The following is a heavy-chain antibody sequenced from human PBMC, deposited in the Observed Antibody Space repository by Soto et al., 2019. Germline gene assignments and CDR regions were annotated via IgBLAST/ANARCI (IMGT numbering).Heavy chain of an antibody. Sequence: QVQLVQSGAEVKKPGSSVKVSCKASGGTFSNYAISWVRQAPGQGLEWMGGITPIFGTTNYAQKFQGRVTXXAXXSTTAAFMDPSSLRSDDTAVYYCARDPWGRWLPYYCYGMDVWGQGTRVTVSS. CDR2: ITPIFGTT. J-gene: IGHJ6*02. D-gene: IGHD3-16*01. CDR3: ARDPWGRWLPYYCYGMDV. CDR1: GGTFSNYA. V-gene: IGHV1-69*12.